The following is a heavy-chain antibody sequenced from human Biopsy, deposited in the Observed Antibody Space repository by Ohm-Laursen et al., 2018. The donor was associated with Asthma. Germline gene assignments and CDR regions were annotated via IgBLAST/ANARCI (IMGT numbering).Heavy chain of an antibody. D-gene: IGHD3-9*01. CDR2: VNTDNGDT. Sequence: ASVKVSCKASGYNFISFAIHWVRQAPGQRLAWMGWVNTDNGDTKYSQKFQGRVTITRDTSASTAYMELRSLRSEDTATYYCARTYYDFLTGQVKDVFGVWGQGTMVTVSS. J-gene: IGHJ3*01. V-gene: IGHV1-3*04. CDR1: GYNFISFA. CDR3: ARTYYDFLTGQVKDVFGV.